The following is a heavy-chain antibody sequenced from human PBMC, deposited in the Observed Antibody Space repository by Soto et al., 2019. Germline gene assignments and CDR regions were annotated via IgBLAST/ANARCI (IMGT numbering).Heavy chain of an antibody. CDR2: FDPEDGET. J-gene: IGHJ4*02. Sequence: ASVKVSCKVSGYTLTELSMHWVRQAPGEGLEWMGGFDPEDGETIYAQKFQGRVTMTEDTSTDTAYMELSSLRSEDTAVYYCATPLDYPRLFDYWGQGTLVTVSS. D-gene: IGHD4-17*01. CDR3: ATPLDYPRLFDY. CDR1: GYTLTELS. V-gene: IGHV1-24*01.